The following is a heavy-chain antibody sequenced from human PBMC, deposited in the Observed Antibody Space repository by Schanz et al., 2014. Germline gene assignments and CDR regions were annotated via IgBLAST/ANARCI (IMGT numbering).Heavy chain of an antibody. CDR2: INPNTGGT. J-gene: IGHJ6*02. V-gene: IGHV1-2*06. Sequence: QEQLVQSGAEVKTPGDSVKVSCKASGYSIGGYYMHWVRQAPGIGPEWMGRINPNTGGTQYAQKLQSRVTMTTAKSISTVYMELSRLRSDDTAVYYCARVRSEDYGGMDVWGQGTTVTVSS. CDR1: GYSIGGYY. CDR3: ARVRSEDYGGMDV.